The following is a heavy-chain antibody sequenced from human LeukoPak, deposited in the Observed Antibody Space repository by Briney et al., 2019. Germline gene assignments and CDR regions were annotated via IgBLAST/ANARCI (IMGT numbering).Heavy chain of an antibody. CDR1: GITLSNYG. V-gene: IGHV3-23*01. D-gene: IGHD3-10*01. CDR2: ICGSGGGT. J-gene: IGHJ4*02. CDR3: AKRGVVIRVVLVGFHKEAYYFDS. Sequence: GGSLRLSCAVSGITLSNYGMSWVRQAPGEGLEWVAGICGSGGGTVYADSVKGRFTISRDNPKNTLYMEKNRLRAEETAVYFCAKRGVVIRVVLVGFHKEAYYFDSWGQGALVTVSS.